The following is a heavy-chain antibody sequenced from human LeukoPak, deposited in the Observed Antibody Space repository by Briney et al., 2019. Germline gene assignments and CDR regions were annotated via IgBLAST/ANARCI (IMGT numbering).Heavy chain of an antibody. CDR1: GYTFTSYG. CDR3: ARSRRGWNFDY. CDR2: IIPIFGTA. D-gene: IGHD6-19*01. V-gene: IGHV1-69*13. Sequence: GASVKVSCKASGYTFTSYGISWVRQAPGQGLEWMGGIIPIFGTANYAQKFQGRVTITADESTSTAYMELSSLRSEDTAVYYCARSRRGWNFDYWGQGTLVTVSS. J-gene: IGHJ4*02.